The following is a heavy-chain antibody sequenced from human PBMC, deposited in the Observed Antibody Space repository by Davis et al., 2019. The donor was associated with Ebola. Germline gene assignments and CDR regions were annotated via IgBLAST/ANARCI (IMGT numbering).Heavy chain of an antibody. CDR2: IRSSDTTI. Sequence: GGSLRLSCAASGFTLSDYYMSWIRQAPGKGLEWVSSIRSSDTTIYYSDPVKGRFTVSRDNAKNSLYLQMNSLRAEDTAVYFCARPFMTVIPAHSENCWGRGTLVTVSS. V-gene: IGHV3-11*04. CDR1: GFTLSDYY. CDR3: ARPFMTVIPAHSENC. D-gene: IGHD2-2*01. J-gene: IGHJ4*02.